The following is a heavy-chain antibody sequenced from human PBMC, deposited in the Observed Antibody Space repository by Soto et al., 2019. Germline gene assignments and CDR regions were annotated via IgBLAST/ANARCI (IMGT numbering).Heavy chain of an antibody. V-gene: IGHV3-30-3*01. CDR1: GFTFSSYA. J-gene: IGHJ4*02. CDR3: ARDIARGNSWYRY. Sequence: QVQLVESGGGVVQPGRSPRLSCAASGFTFSSYAMHWVCQAPGKGLEWMAVISYDGGNKYYADSVKGRFTISRDNSKNTLYLQMSSLRAEDTALYYWARDIARGNSWYRYWGQGTLVTVSS. D-gene: IGHD6-13*01. CDR2: ISYDGGNK.